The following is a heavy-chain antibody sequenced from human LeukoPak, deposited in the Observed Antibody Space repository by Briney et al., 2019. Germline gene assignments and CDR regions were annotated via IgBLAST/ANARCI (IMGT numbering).Heavy chain of an antibody. V-gene: IGHV4-59*01. CDR1: GGSISSYY. Sequence: SETLSLTCTVSGGSISSYYWSWIRQPPGKGLEWIGYIYYSGSTNYNPSLRSRVTISVDTSKNQFSLKLSSVTAADTAVYYCARVSDYDSSGYYFFYFAYWGQGTLVTVSS. J-gene: IGHJ4*02. CDR3: ARVSDYDSSGYYFFYFAY. D-gene: IGHD3-22*01. CDR2: IYYSGST.